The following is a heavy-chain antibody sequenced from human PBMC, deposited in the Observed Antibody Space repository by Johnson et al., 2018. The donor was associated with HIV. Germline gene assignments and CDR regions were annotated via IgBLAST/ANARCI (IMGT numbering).Heavy chain of an antibody. CDR2: ISWNSGSV. CDR3: AKGHWELLGGGDAFDI. Sequence: VQLVESGGGLVKPGGSLRLSCAASGFTFDDYAMHWVRQAPGKGLEWVSGISWNSGSVAYADSVKGRFTISRDNAKKSLYLQMNSLRAEDTALYYCAKGHWELLGGGDAFDIWGQGTMVSVSS. V-gene: IGHV3-9*01. CDR1: GFTFDDYA. D-gene: IGHD1-26*01. J-gene: IGHJ3*02.